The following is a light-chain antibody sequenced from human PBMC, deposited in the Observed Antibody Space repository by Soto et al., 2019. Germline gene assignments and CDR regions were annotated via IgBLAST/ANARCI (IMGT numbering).Light chain of an antibody. Sequence: QSALTQPPSASGSPGQSVTISCTGTNSDVGGYNYVSWYQQYPGKAPKLIIYEVNERPSGVPDRFSGSKSGNTASLTVSGXQTXXEXXXXXXSXAXSNWYVFGTGTKLTVL. J-gene: IGLJ1*01. CDR1: NSDVGGYNY. CDR3: XSXAXSNWYV. CDR2: EVN. V-gene: IGLV2-8*01.